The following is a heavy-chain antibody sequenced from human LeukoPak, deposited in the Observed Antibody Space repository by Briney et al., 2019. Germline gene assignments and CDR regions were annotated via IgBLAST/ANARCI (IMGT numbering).Heavy chain of an antibody. CDR3: ARGKRDFWSGYRSAYYYYYMDV. CDR1: GFTVSSNY. D-gene: IGHD3-3*01. Sequence: GGSLRLSCAASGFTVSSNYMSWVRQAPGKGLEWVSVIYSSGSTYYADSVKGRFTISRDNSKNTLYLQMNSLRAEDTAVYYCARGKRDFWSGYRSAYYYYYMDVWGKGTTVTVSS. CDR2: IYSSGST. V-gene: IGHV3-53*01. J-gene: IGHJ6*03.